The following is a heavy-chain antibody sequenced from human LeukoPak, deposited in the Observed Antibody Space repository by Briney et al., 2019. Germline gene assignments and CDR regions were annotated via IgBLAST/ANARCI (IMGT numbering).Heavy chain of an antibody. V-gene: IGHV3-30*02. Sequence: GGSLRLSCAASGFTFSSYGMHWVRQAPGKGLEWVAFIRYDGSNKYYADSVKGRFTISRDNSKNTVYLQMNSLRADDTAEYYCAKYFQLTAPHFDYWGQGTLVTVSS. CDR1: GFTFSSYG. CDR3: AKYFQLTAPHFDY. CDR2: IRYDGSNK. D-gene: IGHD3-9*01. J-gene: IGHJ4*02.